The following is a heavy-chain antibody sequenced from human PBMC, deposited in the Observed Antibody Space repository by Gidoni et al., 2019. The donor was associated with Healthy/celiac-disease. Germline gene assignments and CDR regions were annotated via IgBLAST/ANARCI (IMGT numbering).Heavy chain of an antibody. V-gene: IGHV3-23*01. CDR3: AALKGADY. CDR2: ITSSGGST. Sequence: EVKLLETGGGVVQHGGALRLSWAASGFPFTSYPRSWVRQAPGGGLVWVSTITSSGGSTYYADSVKGRFTISRDNSKNTLYLQMNSLRAEDTAVYYCAALKGADYWGRGTLVTVSS. J-gene: IGHJ4*02. D-gene: IGHD3-16*01. CDR1: GFPFTSYP.